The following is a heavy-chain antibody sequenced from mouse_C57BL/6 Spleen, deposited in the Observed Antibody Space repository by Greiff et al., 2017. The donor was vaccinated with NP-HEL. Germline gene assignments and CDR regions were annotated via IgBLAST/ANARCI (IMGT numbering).Heavy chain of an antibody. CDR3: ARFYGGAMDY. D-gene: IGHD1-1*02. CDR2: ISSGSSTI. Sequence: EVRLVESGGGLVKPGGSLKLSCAASGFTFSDYGMHWVRQAPEKGLEWVAYISSGSSTIYYADTVKGRFTISRDNAKNTLFLQMTSLRSEDTAMYYCARFYGGAMDYWGQGTSVTVSS. J-gene: IGHJ4*01. V-gene: IGHV5-17*01. CDR1: GFTFSDYG.